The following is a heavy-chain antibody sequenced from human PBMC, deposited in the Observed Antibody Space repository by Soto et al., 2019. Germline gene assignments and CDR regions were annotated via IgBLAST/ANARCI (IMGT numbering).Heavy chain of an antibody. Sequence: GASVKVSCKASGYTFTSYDINWVRQATGQGLEWMGWMNPNSGNTGYAQKFQGRVTMTRNTSISTAYMELSSLRSEDMAVYYCATFPWYYDFWSGYYLESSYYYMDVWGKGTTVTVSS. CDR3: ATFPWYYDFWSGYYLESSYYYMDV. D-gene: IGHD3-3*01. V-gene: IGHV1-8*01. J-gene: IGHJ6*03. CDR2: MNPNSGNT. CDR1: GYTFTSYD.